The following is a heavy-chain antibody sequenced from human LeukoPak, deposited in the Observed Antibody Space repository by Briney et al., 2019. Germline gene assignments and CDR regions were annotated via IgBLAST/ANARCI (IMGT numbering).Heavy chain of an antibody. CDR1: GYTFTSYY. CDR2: INPSGGST. CDR3: ARFPHDIVALANFDY. D-gene: IGHD5-12*01. Sequence: ASVKVSCKASGYTFTSYYMHWVRQAPGQGLEWMGIINPSGGSTSYAQKFQGRVTMTTDTSTSTAYMELRRLRSDDTAVYYCARFPHDIVALANFDYWGQGTLVTVSS. J-gene: IGHJ4*02. V-gene: IGHV1-46*01.